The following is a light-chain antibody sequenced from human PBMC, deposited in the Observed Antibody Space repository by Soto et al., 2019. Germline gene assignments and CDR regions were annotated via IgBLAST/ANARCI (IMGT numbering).Light chain of an antibody. J-gene: IGKJ5*01. V-gene: IGKV3-11*01. CDR1: QSVSSY. Sequence: EMVLTQSPATLTLSPGERATLSCRASQSVSSYLAWYQQKPGQPPRLLIYDASNRAAGVPARFSGSGSGTDFTLTISRLEPEDFAVYYCQHHGGSPITFGQGTRLEIK. CDR3: QHHGGSPIT. CDR2: DAS.